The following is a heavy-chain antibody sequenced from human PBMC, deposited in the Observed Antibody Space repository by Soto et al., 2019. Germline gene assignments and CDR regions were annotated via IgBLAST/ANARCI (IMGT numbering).Heavy chain of an antibody. CDR1: GFTFSNYW. J-gene: IGHJ4*02. CDR2: INSDGSST. Sequence: EVQLVESGGGLVQPGGSLRLSCAASGFTFSNYWMHWVRQAPGKGLVWVSRINSDGSSTSNADSVKGRFTISRDNAKNTLYLQMDSLRAEDTAVYYCAKTMTPRSGGDFDYWGQGTLVTVSS. CDR3: AKTMTPRSGGDFDY. V-gene: IGHV3-74*01. D-gene: IGHD3-22*01.